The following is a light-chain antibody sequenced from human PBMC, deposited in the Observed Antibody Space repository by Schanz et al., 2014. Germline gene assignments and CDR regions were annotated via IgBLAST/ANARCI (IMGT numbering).Light chain of an antibody. J-gene: IGLJ3*02. CDR3: AAWDDSLNGWV. CDR1: SSNIGSNT. CDR2: SNN. Sequence: QSVLTQPPSASGTPGQRVTISCSGSSSNIGSNTVNWYQQLPGTAPKLLIYSNNQRPSGVPDRFSGSKSGTSASLAISGLHFDDEADYYCAAWDDSLNGWVFGGGTKLTVL. V-gene: IGLV1-44*01.